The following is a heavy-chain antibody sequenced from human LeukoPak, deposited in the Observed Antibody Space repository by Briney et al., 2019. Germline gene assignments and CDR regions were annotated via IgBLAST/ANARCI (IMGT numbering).Heavy chain of an antibody. J-gene: IGHJ4*02. CDR1: GFTFSSYS. CDR3: AKDQAGFWSGRYYFDY. V-gene: IGHV3-21*01. D-gene: IGHD3-3*01. Sequence: PGGSLRLSCAASGFTFSSYSMNWVRQAPGKGLEWVSSISSSSSYIYYADSVKGRFTISRDNAKNSLYLQMNSLRAEDTAVYYCAKDQAGFWSGRYYFDYWGQGTLVTVSS. CDR2: ISSSSSYI.